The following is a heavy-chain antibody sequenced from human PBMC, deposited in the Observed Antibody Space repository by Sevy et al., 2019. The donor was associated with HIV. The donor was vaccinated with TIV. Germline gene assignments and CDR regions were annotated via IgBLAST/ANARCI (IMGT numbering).Heavy chain of an antibody. D-gene: IGHD3-3*01. J-gene: IGHJ4*02. CDR1: GYTFTGYY. V-gene: IGHV1-2*06. Sequence: ASVKVSCKASGYTFTGYYMHLVRQAPGQGLEWMGRINPNSGGTNYAQKFQGRVTMTRDTSISTAYMELSRLRSDDTAVYYCARDLDDFWSAHKGTMGYWGQGTLVTVSS. CDR2: INPNSGGT. CDR3: ARDLDDFWSAHKGTMGY.